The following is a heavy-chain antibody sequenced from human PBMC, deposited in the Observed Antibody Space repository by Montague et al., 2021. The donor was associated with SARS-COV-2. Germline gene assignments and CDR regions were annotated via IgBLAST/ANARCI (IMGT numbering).Heavy chain of an antibody. J-gene: IGHJ4*02. CDR3: AREPAVGGEYYFDH. CDR2: IYTGGIT. CDR1: GFTVSNYY. V-gene: IGHV3-66*01. Sequence: SLRLSCAVSGFTVSNYYMSWVRQAPGKGLEWVSVIYTGGITYYADSVKGRFVISRDNSKNMLPLQMNSLRAEDTALYYCAREPAVGGEYYFDHWGQGTLVTASS. D-gene: IGHD6-19*01.